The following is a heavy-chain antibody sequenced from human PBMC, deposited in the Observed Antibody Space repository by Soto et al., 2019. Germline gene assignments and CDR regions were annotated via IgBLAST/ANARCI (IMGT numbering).Heavy chain of an antibody. CDR2: TYYRSRWYS. Sequence: STTLSLTCVISGDSVSSSSVAWNWVRQSPSRGLEWLGRTYYRSRWYSDFAVSVRGRIVINADTSKNQFSLQLNSVTPEDTAVYFCARSEEDSAYYYYGLDVWGQGTTVTVSS. V-gene: IGHV6-1*01. CDR1: GDSVSSSSVA. CDR3: ARSEEDSAYYYYGLDV. J-gene: IGHJ6*02. D-gene: IGHD2-15*01.